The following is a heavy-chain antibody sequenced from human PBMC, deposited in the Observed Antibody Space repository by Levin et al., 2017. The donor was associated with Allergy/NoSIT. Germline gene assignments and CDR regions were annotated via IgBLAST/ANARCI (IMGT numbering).Heavy chain of an antibody. V-gene: IGHV3-23*01. CDR3: GRDPNGDYIGAFDF. J-gene: IGHJ3*01. Sequence: PGGSLRLSCAASGFTFSNFAITWVRQAPGKGLEWVSSIRVAGGDTYYADSVNGRFTASRDNSKSTLYLQLSSLRVEDTAIYYCGRDPNGDYIGAFDFWGQGTMVTVSS. CDR2: IRVAGGDT. CDR1: GFTFSNFA. D-gene: IGHD4-17*01.